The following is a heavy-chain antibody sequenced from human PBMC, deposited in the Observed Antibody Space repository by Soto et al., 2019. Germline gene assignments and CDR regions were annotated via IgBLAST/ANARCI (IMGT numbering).Heavy chain of an antibody. J-gene: IGHJ4*02. Sequence: QVHLVQSGAEVKKPGASVKVSCQASGYAFTTYGITWVRQAPGQGLEWMGWISAHNGNTNYAQKLQGSVTVTRDTSTSTAYMELRRLRSDDTAVYYCARGRYGDYWGQGALVTVSS. CDR1: GYAFTTYG. CDR2: ISAHNGNT. CDR3: ARGRYGDY. D-gene: IGHD1-1*01. V-gene: IGHV1-18*01.